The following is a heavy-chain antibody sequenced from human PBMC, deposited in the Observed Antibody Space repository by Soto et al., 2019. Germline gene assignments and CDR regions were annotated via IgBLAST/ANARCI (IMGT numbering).Heavy chain of an antibody. CDR2: IKQDGSEK. CDR3: ARPIAAAGPYYYYYYMDV. V-gene: IGHV3-7*01. CDR1: GFTFSSYW. J-gene: IGHJ6*03. D-gene: IGHD6-13*01. Sequence: GGSLRLSCAASGFTFSSYWMSWVSQAPGKGLEWVANIKQDGSEKYYVDSVKGRFTISRDNAKNSLYLQMDRLRAAVPAVYYCARPIAAAGPYYYYYYMDVWGKGTTVTVSS.